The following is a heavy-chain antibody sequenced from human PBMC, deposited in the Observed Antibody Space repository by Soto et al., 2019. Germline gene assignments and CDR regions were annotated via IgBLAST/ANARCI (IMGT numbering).Heavy chain of an antibody. D-gene: IGHD3-16*01. Sequence: QVQLVQSGAEVKKPGASVRVSCKSSGYPFTHYGITWIRQAPGQGLEWMGWISPFNGNTNYGQTLQGRVTLTTETSTSTVYMELRSLRSDDTAVHYCARDQSFDRTYYYGIDVWGQGTTVTVSS. V-gene: IGHV1-18*01. CDR3: ARDQSFDRTYYYGIDV. CDR1: GYPFTHYG. J-gene: IGHJ6*02. CDR2: ISPFNGNT.